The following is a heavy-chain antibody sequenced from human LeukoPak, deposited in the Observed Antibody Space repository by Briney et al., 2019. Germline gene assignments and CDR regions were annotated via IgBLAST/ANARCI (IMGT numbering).Heavy chain of an antibody. V-gene: IGHV3-74*01. D-gene: IGHD3-22*01. CDR2: INTDGSST. J-gene: IGHJ4*02. CDR3: ARAGYDSSGSYIATFDY. Sequence: GGSLRLSCGASGFTFSSHWMFWVRQAPGKGLVWVSRINTDGSSTTHADSVKGRFTISRDNAKNTLYLQMNSLRAEDTAVYYCARAGYDSSGSYIATFDYWGQGTLVTVSS. CDR1: GFTFSSHW.